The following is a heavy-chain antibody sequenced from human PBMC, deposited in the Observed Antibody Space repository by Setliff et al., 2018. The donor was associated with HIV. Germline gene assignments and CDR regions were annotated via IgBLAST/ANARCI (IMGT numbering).Heavy chain of an antibody. CDR2: IYYGGST. V-gene: IGHV4-31*03. CDR3: ARYRSKLDWFDP. J-gene: IGHJ5*02. Sequence: SETLSLTCTVSGVSVNSGGYYWNWIRQHPGKGLEWIGHIYYGGSTYDNPSLKSRISISIDTSKNQFSLKLRSVTASDTAVYYCARYRSKLDWFDPWGQGILVTVSS. CDR1: GVSVNSGGYY. D-gene: IGHD1-26*01.